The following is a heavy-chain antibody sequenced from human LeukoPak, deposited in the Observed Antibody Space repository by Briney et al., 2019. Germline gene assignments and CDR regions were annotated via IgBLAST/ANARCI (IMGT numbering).Heavy chain of an antibody. V-gene: IGHV4-4*02. D-gene: IGHD5-18*01. CDR3: ARGRGYSYGYYYYYYGMDV. Sequence: SETLPLTCAGSGGSISSSNWWSWVRQPPGKGLEWIGEIYHSGSTNYNPSLKSRVTISVDKSKNQFSLKLSSVTAADTAVYYCARGRGYSYGYYYYYYGMDVWGRGTTVTVSS. J-gene: IGHJ6*02. CDR1: GGSISSSNW. CDR2: IYHSGST.